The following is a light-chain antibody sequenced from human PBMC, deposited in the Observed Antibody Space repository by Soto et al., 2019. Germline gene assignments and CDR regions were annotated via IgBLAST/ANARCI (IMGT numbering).Light chain of an antibody. CDR2: AAF. V-gene: IGKV1-12*01. J-gene: IGKJ1*01. CDR1: QDIRSR. Sequence: DIQMTQSPSSLSAAVGDRVTITCRASQDIRSRLAWYQQKPGKAPNLLIFAAFSLQSGGPSRFSGSGSVRQFTLSINSLQREDFATYYCLQGDRFPRTFGQGTKVEIK. CDR3: LQGDRFPRT.